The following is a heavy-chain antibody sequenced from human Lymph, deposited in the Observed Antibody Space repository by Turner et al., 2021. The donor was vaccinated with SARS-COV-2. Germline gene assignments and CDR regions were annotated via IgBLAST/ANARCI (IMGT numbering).Heavy chain of an antibody. V-gene: IGHV3-53*01. CDR2: IYSGGST. J-gene: IGHJ4*02. CDR3: ARVLPFGDYFDY. Sequence: EVQLVESGGGLIQPGGSLRLFCAASVFTVSSNYMSWVRQDPGKGLEWVSVIYSGGSTYYADSVKGRFTISRDNSKNTLYLQMNSLRAEDTAVYYCARVLPFGDYFDYWGQGTLVTVSS. CDR1: VFTVSSNY. D-gene: IGHD3-10*01.